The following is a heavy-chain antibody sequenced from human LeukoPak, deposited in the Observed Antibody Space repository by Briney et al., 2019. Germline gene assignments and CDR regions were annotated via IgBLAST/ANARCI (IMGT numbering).Heavy chain of an antibody. J-gene: IGHJ4*02. V-gene: IGHV3-7*03. CDR3: TTSDEKHVDTGY. CDR2: IKQDGSEK. D-gene: IGHD5-18*01. Sequence: PGGSLRLSCAASGFTFSSYWMSWVRQAPGKGLEWVANIKQDGSEKYYVDFVKSRFTISRDNAKNSLYLQMNSLRAEDTAVYYCTTSDEKHVDTGYWGQGTLVTVSS. CDR1: GFTFSSYW.